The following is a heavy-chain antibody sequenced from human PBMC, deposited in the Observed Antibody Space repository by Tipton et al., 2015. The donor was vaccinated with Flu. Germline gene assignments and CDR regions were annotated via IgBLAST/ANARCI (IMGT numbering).Heavy chain of an antibody. D-gene: IGHD3-10*01. V-gene: IGHV4-4*07. Sequence: TLSLTCTVSGGSISSYYWSWIRQPAGKGLEWIGRIYTSGSTSYNPSLKSRVTMSVDTSKNQFSLKLSSVTAADTAVYYCARGVLWFGESQYYGMDVWGQGTTVTVSS. CDR3: ARGVLWFGESQYYGMDV. CDR1: GGSISSYY. CDR2: IYTSGST. J-gene: IGHJ6*02.